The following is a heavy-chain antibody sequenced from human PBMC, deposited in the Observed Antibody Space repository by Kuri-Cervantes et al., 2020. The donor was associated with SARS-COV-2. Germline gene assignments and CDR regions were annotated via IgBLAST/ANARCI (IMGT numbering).Heavy chain of an antibody. CDR2: MNPNSGNT. CDR3: AKAMTTVSPGDYYYYGMDV. Sequence: ASVKVSCKASGYTFTSYDINWVRQATGRGLEWMGWMNPNSGNTGYAQKFQGRVTMTRNTSISTAYMELSSLRAEDTAVYYCAKAMTTVSPGDYYYYGMDVWGQGTTVTVSS. D-gene: IGHD4-17*01. CDR1: GYTFTSYD. V-gene: IGHV1-8*01. J-gene: IGHJ6*02.